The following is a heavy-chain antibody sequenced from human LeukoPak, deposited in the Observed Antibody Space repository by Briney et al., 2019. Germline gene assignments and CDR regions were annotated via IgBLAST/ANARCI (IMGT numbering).Heavy chain of an antibody. D-gene: IGHD4-11*01. CDR2: IYYSGIT. CDR3: ARAPDYSNQWDS. V-gene: IGHV4-59*01. Sequence: SETLSLTCTVSGGSISTYYWSWIRQPPGKGLEWIGYIYYSGITDYNPSLKSRVTISVDTSKNQFSLKLSSVTAADTAVYYCARAPDYSNQWDSWGQGTLVTVSS. CDR1: GGSISTYY. J-gene: IGHJ4*02.